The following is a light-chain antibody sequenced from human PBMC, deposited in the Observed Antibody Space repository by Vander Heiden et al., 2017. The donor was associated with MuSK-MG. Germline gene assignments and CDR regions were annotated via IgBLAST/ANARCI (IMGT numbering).Light chain of an antibody. CDR1: QSVGSN. J-gene: IGKJ2*01. Sequence: EVVMTQSPATLSVSPGDRATLSCRASQSVGSNVAWYQQKPGQSPRLLIYAASSRATGLPARFSGGGSGTDFTLIISSLQSEDFGIYYCQHYNNWPYTFGQGTKMEIK. CDR2: AAS. V-gene: IGKV3-15*01. CDR3: QHYNNWPYT.